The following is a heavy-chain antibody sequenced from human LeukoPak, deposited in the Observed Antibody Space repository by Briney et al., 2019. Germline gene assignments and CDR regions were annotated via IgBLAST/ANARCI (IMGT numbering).Heavy chain of an antibody. Sequence: GGSLRLSCAASGFTVSSYEMNWVRQAPGKGLEWVSFIASDSTMYYADSVKGRFTISRDNAKNSLYLQMNSLRAEDTAVYYCAAEKPQGAFDIWGQGTMVTVSS. CDR1: GFTVSSYE. D-gene: IGHD1-14*01. J-gene: IGHJ3*02. CDR2: IASDSTM. V-gene: IGHV3-48*03. CDR3: AAEKPQGAFDI.